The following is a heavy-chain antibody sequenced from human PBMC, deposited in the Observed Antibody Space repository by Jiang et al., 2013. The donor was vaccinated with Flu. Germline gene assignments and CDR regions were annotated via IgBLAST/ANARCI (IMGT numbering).Heavy chain of an antibody. Sequence: VESGGGLVQPGGSLRLSCAASGFTFSSYWMSWVRQAPGKGLEWVANIKQDGSEKYYVDSVKGRFTISRDNAKNSLYLQMNSLRAEDTAVYYCASPLWRGAVAATGYWGQGTLVTVSS. D-gene: IGHD6-19*01. CDR3: ASPLWRGAVAATGY. CDR1: GFTFSSYW. CDR2: IKQDGSEK. J-gene: IGHJ4*02. V-gene: IGHV3-7*03.